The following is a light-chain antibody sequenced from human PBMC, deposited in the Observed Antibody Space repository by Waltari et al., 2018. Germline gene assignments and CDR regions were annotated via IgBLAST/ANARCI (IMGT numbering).Light chain of an antibody. V-gene: IGKV1-5*03. Sequence: DIQMTQSPSTLSASVGDRVTITCRASQNISIWLAWYQQRPGKAPNLPIYKASSLESGVPSKFSGSGSGTEFTLTISSLQPDDFATYYCQQYKSYSVTFGGGTKVEIK. CDR1: QNISIW. CDR3: QQYKSYSVT. J-gene: IGKJ4*01. CDR2: KAS.